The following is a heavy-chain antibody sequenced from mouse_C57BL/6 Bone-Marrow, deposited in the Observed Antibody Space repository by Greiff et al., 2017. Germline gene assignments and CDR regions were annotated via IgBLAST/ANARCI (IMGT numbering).Heavy chain of an antibody. Sequence: EVQLQQSGPELVKPGDSVKISCKASGYSFTGYFMNWVMQSHGKSLEWIGRINPYNGDTFYNQKFKGKATLTVDKSSSTAHMELRSLTSEDSEVYYCSRGIYGYDGTFGYWCQGTTLTVSS. CDR2: INPYNGDT. CDR3: SRGIYGYDGTFGY. CDR1: GYSFTGYF. D-gene: IGHD2-2*01. J-gene: IGHJ2*01. V-gene: IGHV1-20*01.